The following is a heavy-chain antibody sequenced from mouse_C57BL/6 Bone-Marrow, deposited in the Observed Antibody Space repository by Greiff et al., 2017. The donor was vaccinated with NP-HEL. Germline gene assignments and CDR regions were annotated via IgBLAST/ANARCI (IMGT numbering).Heavy chain of an antibody. CDR2: ISSGGSYT. V-gene: IGHV5-6*01. CDR3: ARGVYYGSSYWFAY. J-gene: IGHJ3*01. Sequence: EVQGVESGGDLVKPGGSLKLSCAASGFTFSSYGMSWVRQTPDKRLEWVATISSGGSYTYYPDSVKGRFTISRDNAKNTLYLQMSSLKSEDTAMYYCARGVYYGSSYWFAYWGQGTLVTVSA. D-gene: IGHD1-1*01. CDR1: GFTFSSYG.